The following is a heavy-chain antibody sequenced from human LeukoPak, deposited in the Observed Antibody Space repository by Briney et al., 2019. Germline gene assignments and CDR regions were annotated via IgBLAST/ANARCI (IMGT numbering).Heavy chain of an antibody. CDR3: ARDNSGSYYSLYYYYYMDV. J-gene: IGHJ6*03. D-gene: IGHD1-26*01. CDR2: IKQDGSEK. V-gene: IGHV3-7*01. Sequence: PGGSLRLSCAASGFTFSTYWLSWVRQAPGKGLEWVANIKQDGSEKYYVDSVKGRFTISRDNAKNSLYLQMNSLRAEDTAVYYCARDNSGSYYSLYYYYYMDVWGKGTTVTVSS. CDR1: GFTFSTYW.